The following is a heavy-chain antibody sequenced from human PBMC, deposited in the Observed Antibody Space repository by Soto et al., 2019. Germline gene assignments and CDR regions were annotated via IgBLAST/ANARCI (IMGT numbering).Heavy chain of an antibody. D-gene: IGHD3-3*01. CDR3: ASLIGVDVLRDY. V-gene: IGHV1-46*01. CDR1: GYSFTDYF. Sequence: QVQLVQSGAEVRKPGASVKVSCKASGYSFTDYFVHWVRQAPGQGPESMGIINPDGGTTGYAQKFQGRVTLTSDTSTNTLYMELRSLTSDDTAVYYCASLIGVDVLRDYWGQGTRVTVSS. CDR2: INPDGGTT. J-gene: IGHJ4*02.